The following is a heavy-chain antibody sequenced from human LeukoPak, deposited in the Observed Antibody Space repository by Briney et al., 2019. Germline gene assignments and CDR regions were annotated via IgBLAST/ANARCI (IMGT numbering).Heavy chain of an antibody. Sequence: ASVKVSCKASGGTFSSYAISWVRQATGQGLEWMGWLNPNSDNTASAQSFQGRLTLTRNTSICTAYMELSSLRSEDTAIYYCGRAGSHDRQTIDFWGQGTLVSVSS. CDR3: GRAGSHDRQTIDF. V-gene: IGHV1-8*02. CDR1: GGTFSSYA. CDR2: LNPNSDNT. D-gene: IGHD1-26*01. J-gene: IGHJ4*02.